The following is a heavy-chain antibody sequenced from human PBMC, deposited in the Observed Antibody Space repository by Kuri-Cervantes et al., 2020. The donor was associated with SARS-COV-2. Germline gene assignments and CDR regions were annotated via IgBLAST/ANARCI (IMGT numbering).Heavy chain of an antibody. CDR2: IWYDGSNK. V-gene: IGHV3-33*06. J-gene: IGHJ4*02. CDR1: GFTFSSYG. CDR3: AKDLGFGELLSGVVNDY. Sequence: GESLKISCAASGFTFSSYGMHWVRQAPGKGLEWVAVIWYDGSNKYYADSVKGRFTISRDNSKNTLHLQMNSLRAEDTAVYYCAKDLGFGELLSGVVNDYWGQGTLVTVSS. D-gene: IGHD3-10*01.